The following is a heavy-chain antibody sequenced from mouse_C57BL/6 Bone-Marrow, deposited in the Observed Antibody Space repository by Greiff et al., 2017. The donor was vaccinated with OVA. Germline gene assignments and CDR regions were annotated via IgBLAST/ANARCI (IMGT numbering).Heavy chain of an antibody. CDR3: ARFPIVTTDPAY. J-gene: IGHJ3*01. D-gene: IGHD2-12*01. Sequence: QVQLKQPGAELVKPGASVKMSCKASGYTFTSYWITWVKQRPGQGLEWIGDIYPGSGSTNYNEKFKGKATLTSDTSSSTAYMQLRSLTSEDSAIYFCARFPIVTTDPAYWGQGTLVTVSA. CDR2: IYPGSGST. CDR1: GYTFTSYW. V-gene: IGHV1-55*01.